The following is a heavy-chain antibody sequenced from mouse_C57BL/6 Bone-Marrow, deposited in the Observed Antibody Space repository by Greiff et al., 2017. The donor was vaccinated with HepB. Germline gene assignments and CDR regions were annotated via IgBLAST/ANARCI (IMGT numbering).Heavy chain of an antibody. J-gene: IGHJ3*01. V-gene: IGHV1-55*01. CDR3: ARTDYYGSSYAWFAY. CDR2: IYPGSGST. D-gene: IGHD1-1*01. CDR1: GYTLPSYW. Sequence: VQLQQPGAELVKPGASVKMSCKAPGYTLPSYWITGVKRRPGQGLEWMGDIYPGSGSTNYNEKFKSKATLTVDTSSSTAYMQLSSLTSEDSAVYYCARTDYYGSSYAWFAYWGQGTLVTVSA.